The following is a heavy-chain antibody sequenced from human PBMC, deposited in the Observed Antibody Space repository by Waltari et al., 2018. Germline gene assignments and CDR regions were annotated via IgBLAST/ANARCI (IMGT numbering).Heavy chain of an antibody. J-gene: IGHJ4*02. CDR1: GGSISSSSYY. D-gene: IGHD2-21*01. V-gene: IGHV4-39*01. Sequence: QLQLQESGPGLVKPSETLSLTCTVSGGSISSSSYYWGWIRQPPGKGLEWIGSIDYSGSTYYNPSLKSRVTISVDTSKNQFSLKLSSVTAADTAVYYCANLAYCGGDCSPPFDYWGQGTLVTVSS. CDR2: IDYSGST. CDR3: ANLAYCGGDCSPPFDY.